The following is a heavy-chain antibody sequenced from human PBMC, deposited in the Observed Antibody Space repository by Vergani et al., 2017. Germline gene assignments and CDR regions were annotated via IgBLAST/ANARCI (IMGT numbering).Heavy chain of an antibody. Sequence: EVQLVESGGGLVQPGGSLRLSCAASGFTFSSYSMNWVRQAPGKGLEWVSYISSSSSTIYYADSVKGRFTISRDNAKNSLYLQMNSLRAEDTAVYYCARGMTTVTTELDYWGQGTLVTVSS. CDR2: ISSSSSTI. D-gene: IGHD4-17*01. CDR1: GFTFSSYS. J-gene: IGHJ4*02. V-gene: IGHV3-48*01. CDR3: ARGMTTVTTELDY.